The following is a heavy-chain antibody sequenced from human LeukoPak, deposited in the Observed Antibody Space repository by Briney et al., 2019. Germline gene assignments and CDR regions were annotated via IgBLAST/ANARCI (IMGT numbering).Heavy chain of an antibody. D-gene: IGHD2-2*01. Sequence: ASVKVSCKASGDTFSSYAISWVRQAPGQGLEWMGGIIPIFGTANYAQKFQGRVTITADESTSTAYMELSSLRSEDTAVYYCARDGADCSSSSCYQAGGWGQGTLVTVSS. CDR1: GDTFSSYA. CDR2: IIPIFGTA. J-gene: IGHJ4*02. V-gene: IGHV1-69*13. CDR3: ARDGADCSSSSCYQAGG.